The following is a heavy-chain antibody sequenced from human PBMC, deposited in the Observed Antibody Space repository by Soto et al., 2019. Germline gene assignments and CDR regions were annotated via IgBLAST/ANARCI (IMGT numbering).Heavy chain of an antibody. J-gene: IGHJ4*02. V-gene: IGHV3-30-3*01. CDR3: ARDHYYDSSGYSRYFDY. D-gene: IGHD3-22*01. CDR1: GFTFSSYA. Sequence: QVQLVESGGGVVQPGRSLRLSCAASGFTFSSYAMHWVRQAPGKGLEWVAVISYDGSNKYYADSVKGRFTLSRYKSKNKLYLQMKSLRAEDTAVYYCARDHYYDSSGYSRYFDYWGQGTPVTVSS. CDR2: ISYDGSNK.